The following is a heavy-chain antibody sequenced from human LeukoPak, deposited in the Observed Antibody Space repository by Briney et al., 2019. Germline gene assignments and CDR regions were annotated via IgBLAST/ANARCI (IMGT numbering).Heavy chain of an antibody. J-gene: IGHJ5*01. CDR1: GDSISSGGYY. CDR2: IYYSGST. Sequence: SQTLSLTCTVSGDSISSGGYYWTWIRQHPGKGLEWIGYIYYSGSTYYNPSLKSRVTISVDTSKNQFSLKLNSATAADTAVYYYARGGYNYGYAQDWFDSWGQGTLVTVSS. CDR3: ARGGYNYGYAQDWFDS. D-gene: IGHD5-18*01. V-gene: IGHV4-31*03.